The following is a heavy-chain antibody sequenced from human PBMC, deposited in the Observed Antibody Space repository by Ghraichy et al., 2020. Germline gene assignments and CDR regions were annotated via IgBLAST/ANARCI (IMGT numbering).Heavy chain of an antibody. Sequence: SQTLSLTCTVSGGSISSRSYYWGWIRQPPGKGLEWIGSISYSGSTYYNPSLKSRVTISVDTSRNQFSLKLSSVTAADTSVYYCVSEDGYSREIDDWGQGTLVTVSS. J-gene: IGHJ4*02. CDR1: GGSISSRSYY. D-gene: IGHD5-24*01. CDR2: ISYSGST. CDR3: VSEDGYSREIDD. V-gene: IGHV4-39*01.